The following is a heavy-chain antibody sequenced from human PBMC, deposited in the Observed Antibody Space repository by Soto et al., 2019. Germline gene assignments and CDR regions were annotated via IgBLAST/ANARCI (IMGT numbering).Heavy chain of an antibody. J-gene: IGHJ4*02. Sequence: QVQLVQSGAEVKKPGASVILSCKASGYTFTSNAINWVRQAPGQSLEWIGKIDAGNGNTKYSQKFQGRVTIARDTPATAIYTELNTLESEDTSIYFCARSETDYSRFDSWCQGTLVTVSS. V-gene: IGHV1-3*01. CDR3: ARSETDYSRFDS. CDR2: IDAGNGNT. CDR1: GYTFTSNA. D-gene: IGHD3-9*01.